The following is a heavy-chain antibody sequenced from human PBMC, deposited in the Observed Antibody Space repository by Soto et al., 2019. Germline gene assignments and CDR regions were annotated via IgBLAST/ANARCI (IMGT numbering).Heavy chain of an antibody. V-gene: IGHV3-74*01. J-gene: IGHJ6*02. CDR2: INNDGSST. Sequence: PGGSLRLSCAASGFTFSSFWMHWVRQAPGKGLVWVSRINNDGSSTAYADSVKGRFTISRDNAKSTLYLQVTSLRAEDTAVYYCARDPLIGNTDYGLDVRGQGTTVTVYS. CDR3: ARDPLIGNTDYGLDV. CDR1: GFTFSSFW. D-gene: IGHD2-21*01.